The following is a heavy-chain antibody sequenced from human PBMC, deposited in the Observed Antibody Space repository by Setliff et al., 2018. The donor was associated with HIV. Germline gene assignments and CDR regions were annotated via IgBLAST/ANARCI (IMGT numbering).Heavy chain of an antibody. CDR2: INSFNAIT. CDR1: GYTFTSYG. CDR3: ARDLRGYNNWFDP. V-gene: IGHV1-18*01. Sequence: ASVKVSCKASGYTFTSYGISWVRQAPGQGLEWMGWINSFNAITNYAQKFRGRVTMTTETSTSTAYMELRSLRSDDTAVYYCARDLRGYNNWFDPWGQGTLVTVSS. D-gene: IGHD3-9*01. J-gene: IGHJ5*02.